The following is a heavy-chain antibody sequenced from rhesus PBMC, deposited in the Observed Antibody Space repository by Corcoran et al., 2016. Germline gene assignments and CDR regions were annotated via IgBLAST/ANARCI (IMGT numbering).Heavy chain of an antibody. D-gene: IGHD4-29*01. CDR3: AKDMCSSPN. V-gene: IGHV3-8*01. Sequence: EAQLVESGGGLVQPGGSLRLSCTVSGFAFSRYYMYWVRQAPGKGLGRGAASNTGGGSTWYTDTVKGRFSIYQENVKNTLYLQMDSVRAEDTAVYYCAKDMCSSPNWGQRVLVTVSS. J-gene: IGHJ4*01. CDR1: GFAFSRYY. CDR2: SNTGGGST.